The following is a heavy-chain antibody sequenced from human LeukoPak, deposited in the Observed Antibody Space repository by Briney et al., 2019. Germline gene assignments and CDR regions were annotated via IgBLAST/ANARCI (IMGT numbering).Heavy chain of an antibody. V-gene: IGHV4-59*01. CDR2: IYYSGST. CDR1: GDSISSYY. Sequence: SETLSLTCTVSGDSISSYYWSWIRQPPGKGLEWIGDIYYSGSTNYNPSLRGRVTISLDTSKNQVSLRLTSVTAADTAMYYCARKDGDGWGQGTLVTVSS. J-gene: IGHJ4*02. CDR3: ARKDGDG. D-gene: IGHD5-24*01.